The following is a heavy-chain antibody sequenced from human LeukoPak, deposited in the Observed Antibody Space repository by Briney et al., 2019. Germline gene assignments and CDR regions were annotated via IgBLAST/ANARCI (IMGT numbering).Heavy chain of an antibody. D-gene: IGHD3-3*02. V-gene: IGHV4-59*08. CDR1: GGSISSYY. Sequence: SETLSLTCTVSGGSISSYYWSWIRQPPGKGLEWIGYIYYSGTTNYNPSLKSRVTISVDTSKNQFSLKLSSVTAADTAVYYCARTFLEWLLYESWGQGTLVTVSS. J-gene: IGHJ5*02. CDR3: ARTFLEWLLYES. CDR2: IYYSGTT.